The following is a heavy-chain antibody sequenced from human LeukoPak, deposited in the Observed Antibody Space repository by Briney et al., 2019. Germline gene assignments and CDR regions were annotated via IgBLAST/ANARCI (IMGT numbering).Heavy chain of an antibody. D-gene: IGHD3-16*02. CDR2: ISGSGGST. Sequence: GGSLRLSCAASGLTFSSYAMSWVRQAPGKGLEWVSAISGSGGSTYYADSVKGRFTISRDNSKNTLHLQMNSLRAEDTAVYYCAKDHWAFGGVIVHFDYWGQGTLVTVSS. CDR1: GLTFSSYA. V-gene: IGHV3-23*01. CDR3: AKDHWAFGGVIVHFDY. J-gene: IGHJ4*02.